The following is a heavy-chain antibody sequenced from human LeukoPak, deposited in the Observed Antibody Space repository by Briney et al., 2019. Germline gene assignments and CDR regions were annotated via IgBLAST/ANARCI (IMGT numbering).Heavy chain of an antibody. CDR1: GYSISNDYY. J-gene: IGHJ4*02. CDR3: ARGGTVVAVYFDF. D-gene: IGHD2-15*01. V-gene: IGHV4-38-2*01. Sequence: SETLSLTCVVSGYSISNDYYWGWIRQPPGKGLEWIGSVYHTGSPYYNPSLKSRVTISVDTSKNQLSLKLRSVTAADTAVYYCARGGTVVAVYFDFWGKGTLVTVSS. CDR2: VYHTGSP.